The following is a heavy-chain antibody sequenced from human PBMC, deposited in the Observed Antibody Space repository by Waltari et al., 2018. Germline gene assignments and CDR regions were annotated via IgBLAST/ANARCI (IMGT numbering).Heavy chain of an antibody. V-gene: IGHV3-11*05. J-gene: IGHJ4*02. Sequence: QVQLVESGGGLVKPGGSLRLSCAASGFSFSDYFMSWIRQAPGKGLEWDSYISSSSGYTKYADSVKGRFTISRDNAKNSLYLQMNSLRADDTAIYYCAKEENGYPDYWGQGTLVTVSS. D-gene: IGHD3-22*01. CDR3: AKEENGYPDY. CDR2: ISSSSGYT. CDR1: GFSFSDYF.